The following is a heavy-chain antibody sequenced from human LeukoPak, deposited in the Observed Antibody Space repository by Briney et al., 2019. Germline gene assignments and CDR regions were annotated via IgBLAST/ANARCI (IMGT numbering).Heavy chain of an antibody. J-gene: IGHJ4*02. CDR3: ARDLRITMIVVVKAGGY. V-gene: IGHV1-18*01. CDR1: GYTFTSYG. Sequence: ASVKVSCKASGYTFTSYGISWVRQAPGQGLEWMGWISAYNGNTNYAQKLQGRVTMTTDTSTSTAYMELRSLRSDDTAVYYCARDLRITMIVVVKAGGYWGQGTLVTVSS. CDR2: ISAYNGNT. D-gene: IGHD3-22*01.